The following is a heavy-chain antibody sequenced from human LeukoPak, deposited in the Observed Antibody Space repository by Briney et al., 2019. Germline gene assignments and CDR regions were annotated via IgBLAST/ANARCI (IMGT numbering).Heavy chain of an antibody. Sequence: GASVKVSCKASGYTFTGYYMHWVRQAPGQGLEWMGWINPNSGGTNYAQKFQGRVTMTRDTSISTAYMELSRLRSDDTAVYYCARDRITMVRGPIGEDWFDPLGPGNPGHRLL. J-gene: IGHJ5*02. CDR3: ARDRITMVRGPIGEDWFDP. CDR2: INPNSGGT. CDR1: GYTFTGYY. V-gene: IGHV1-2*02. D-gene: IGHD3-10*01.